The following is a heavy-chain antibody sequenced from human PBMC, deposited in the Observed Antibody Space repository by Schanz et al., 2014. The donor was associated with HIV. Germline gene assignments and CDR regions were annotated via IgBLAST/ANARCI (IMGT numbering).Heavy chain of an antibody. Sequence: EVRLLESGGGLVQPGGSLRLSCTASGFTFSTYAMNWVRQAPGKGLEWVSVISGSDDSTYYADSVKGRFTISRDNSKNTLYLQMNSLRAEDTAVYYCARPDYDFWVDVWGQGTTVTVSS. J-gene: IGHJ6*02. CDR3: ARPDYDFWVDV. V-gene: IGHV3-23*01. CDR1: GFTFSTYA. CDR2: ISGSDDST. D-gene: IGHD3-3*01.